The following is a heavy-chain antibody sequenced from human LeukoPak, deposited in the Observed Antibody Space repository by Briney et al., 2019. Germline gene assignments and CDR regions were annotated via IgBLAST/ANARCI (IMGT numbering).Heavy chain of an antibody. D-gene: IGHD2-21*01. CDR2: ISYDGSNK. Sequence: GGSLRLSCAASGFTFSGSAMHWVRQAPGKGLEWVAVISYDGSNKYYADSVKGRFTISRDNSKNTLYLQMNSLRAEDTAVYYCARSGYRYYYFDYWGQGTLVTVSS. CDR3: ARSGYRYYYFDY. CDR1: GFTFSGSA. V-gene: IGHV3-30*03. J-gene: IGHJ4*02.